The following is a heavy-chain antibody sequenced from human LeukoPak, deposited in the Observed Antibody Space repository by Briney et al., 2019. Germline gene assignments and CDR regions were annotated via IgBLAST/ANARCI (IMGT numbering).Heavy chain of an antibody. CDR1: GFTFSSYA. CDR2: ITSNGGST. V-gene: IGHV3-64D*06. CDR3: VKRYCSTSSCSLGFDY. D-gene: IGHD2-2*01. Sequence: GGSLRLSCSASGFTFSSYAMHCVRQAPGKGLEYVSAITSNGGSTYSADSVKGRFTISRDNSKNTLYLQMTSLRAEDTAVYYCVKRYCSTSSCSLGFDYWGQGTLVTVSS. J-gene: IGHJ4*02.